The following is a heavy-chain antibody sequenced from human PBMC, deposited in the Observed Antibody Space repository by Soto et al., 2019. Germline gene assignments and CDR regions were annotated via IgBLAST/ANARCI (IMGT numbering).Heavy chain of an antibody. CDR3: AHYFYILVDDAFDI. V-gene: IGHV2-5*02. CDR2: IYWDDDK. J-gene: IGHJ3*02. Sequence: QITLKESGPPLVKTTQTLTLTCTFSGFSLSTSGVGVGWIRQPPGKALEWLALIYWDDDKRYSPSLKSRLTITKDTSKNQVVLTMTNMDPVDTATYYCAHYFYILVDDAFDIWGQGTMVTVSS. CDR1: GFSLSTSGVG. D-gene: IGHD2-8*02.